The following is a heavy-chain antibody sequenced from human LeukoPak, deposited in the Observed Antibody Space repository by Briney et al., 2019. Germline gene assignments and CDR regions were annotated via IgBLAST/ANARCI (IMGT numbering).Heavy chain of an antibody. CDR1: GYTFAVHY. CDR2: INPNSGGT. J-gene: IGHJ3*02. V-gene: IGHV1-2*02. Sequence: GASVKVSCKASGYTFAVHYMHWGRQAPGQGLEWMGWINPNSGGTNYAQKFQGRVTMTRDTSISTVYMELSRLRSDDTAVYYCAREVDAFDIWGQGTMVTVSS. CDR3: AREVDAFDI.